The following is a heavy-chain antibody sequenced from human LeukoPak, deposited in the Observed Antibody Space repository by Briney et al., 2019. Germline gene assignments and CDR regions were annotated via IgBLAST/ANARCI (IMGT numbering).Heavy chain of an antibody. CDR2: IYYSGST. CDR3: ARGWFGEFNFDY. Sequence: PSQTLSLTCTVSGGSISSGGYYWSWLRQHPGKGLEWIGYIYYSGSTYYNPSLKSRVTISVDTSKNQFSLKLSSVTAADTAVYYCARGWFGEFNFDYWGQGTLVTVSS. D-gene: IGHD3-10*01. V-gene: IGHV4-31*03. CDR1: GGSISSGGYY. J-gene: IGHJ4*02.